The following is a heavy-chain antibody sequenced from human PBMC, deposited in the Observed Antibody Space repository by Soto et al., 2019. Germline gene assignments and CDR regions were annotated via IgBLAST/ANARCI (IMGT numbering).Heavy chain of an antibody. Sequence: LSLTSTLSRGSMRLTRHSWVWMRQPPGKGLEWIGSIYYSGSTYYNPSLKSRVTISVDTSKNHFSLKLRSVTAADTAVYYCARTPGDCSGGSCYYFDYWGQGTLVTVSS. V-gene: IGHV4-39*02. J-gene: IGHJ4*02. CDR1: RGSMRLTRHS. CDR3: ARTPGDCSGGSCYYFDY. D-gene: IGHD2-15*01. CDR2: IYYSGST.